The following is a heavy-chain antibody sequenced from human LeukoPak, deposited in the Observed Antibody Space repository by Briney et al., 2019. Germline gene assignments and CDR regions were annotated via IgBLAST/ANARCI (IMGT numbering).Heavy chain of an antibody. CDR2: IKSDGST. D-gene: IGHD3-22*01. CDR3: ARAPSEIGGYYPEYFRH. V-gene: IGHV3-74*01. J-gene: IGHJ1*01. CDR1: GFTFCTYW. Sequence: GESLRLSCAASGFTFCTYWMHWVRQAPGRGLVRVSRIKSDGSTNYADSVKGRFTISRDNAKNTVSLQMNSLRPEDTGVYYCARAPSEIGGYYPEYFRHWGQGTLVTVSS.